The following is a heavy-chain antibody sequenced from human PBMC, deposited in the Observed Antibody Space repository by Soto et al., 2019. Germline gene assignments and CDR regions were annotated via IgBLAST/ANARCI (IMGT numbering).Heavy chain of an antibody. V-gene: IGHV4-61*01. CDR3: ASPPDYGDFLEIDY. CDR1: GGSVSSGSYY. D-gene: IGHD4-17*01. CDR2: IYYSGST. J-gene: IGHJ4*02. Sequence: PSETLSLTCTVSGGSVSSGSYYWSWIRQPPGKGLEWIGYIYYSGSTNYNPSLKSRVTISVDTSKNQFSLKLSSVTAADTAVYYCASPPDYGDFLEIDYWGQGTLVTVSS.